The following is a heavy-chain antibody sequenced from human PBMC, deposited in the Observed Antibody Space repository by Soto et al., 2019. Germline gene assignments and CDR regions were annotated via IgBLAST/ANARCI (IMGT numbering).Heavy chain of an antibody. CDR2: IYWDDDK. J-gene: IGHJ4*02. CDR1: GFSLTTSGVG. Sequence: QITLNESGPTVVRPTETLTLTCRFSGFSLTTSGVGVCWIRQSPGNAPEWLALIYWDDDKRYSASLKSRLTITKDTSKNQVVLTVSDLDPTDTATYYCAHRVLRTVFGLVTTTAIFFDFWGQGTPVAVSS. V-gene: IGHV2-5*02. CDR3: AHRVLRTVFGLVTTTAIFFDF. D-gene: IGHD3-3*01.